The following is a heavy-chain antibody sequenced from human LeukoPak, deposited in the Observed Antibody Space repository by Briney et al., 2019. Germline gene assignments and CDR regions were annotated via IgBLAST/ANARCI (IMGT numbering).Heavy chain of an antibody. CDR2: IYYSGTT. D-gene: IGHD2-15*01. Sequence: SETLSLTCTVSGGSITSNSYYWAWIRQPPGKGLEWLGSIYYSGTTYYNPSLASRVTISVDTSKNQFSLKLNSVTASDTAVYHCARLPRSGGSCSCLFHYWGHGTLVTVSS. CDR3: ARLPRSGGSCSCLFHY. V-gene: IGHV4-39*01. J-gene: IGHJ4*01. CDR1: GGSITSNSYY.